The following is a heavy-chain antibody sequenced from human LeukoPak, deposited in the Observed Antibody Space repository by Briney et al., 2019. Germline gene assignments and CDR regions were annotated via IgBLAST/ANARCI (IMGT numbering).Heavy chain of an antibody. V-gene: IGHV4-39*01. CDR1: GGSISIISYY. J-gene: IGHJ5*02. D-gene: IGHD6-19*01. CDR3: ARHVIFSLVAVGGNNWFDP. Sequence: SETLSLTCIVSGGSISIISYYWGWIRQPPGKWLEWIGSIYYIGSTYSNPSLKSRVTISVDTSKNQFSLKLSSVTAADTAVYYCARHVIFSLVAVGGNNWFDPWGQGTLVTVSS. CDR2: IYYIGST.